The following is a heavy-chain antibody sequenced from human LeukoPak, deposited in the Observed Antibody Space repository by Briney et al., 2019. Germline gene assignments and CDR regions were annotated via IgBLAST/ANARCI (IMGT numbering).Heavy chain of an antibody. CDR1: GGSISSGNYY. CDR3: ARITYGQRANFDY. CDR2: IYTSGST. J-gene: IGHJ4*02. D-gene: IGHD3-10*01. Sequence: ASETLSLTCTVSGGSISSGNYYWSWIRQPAGKGLEWIGRIYTSGSTNYNPSLNSRVTISIDMSENQFSLKLSSVTAADTAMYYCARITYGQRANFDYWGQGTLVTVSS. V-gene: IGHV4-61*02.